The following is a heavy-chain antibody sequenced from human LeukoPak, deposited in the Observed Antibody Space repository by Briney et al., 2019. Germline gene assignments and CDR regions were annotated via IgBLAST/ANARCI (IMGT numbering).Heavy chain of an antibody. D-gene: IGHD6-6*01. Sequence: PGGSLRLSCAASGFTFSSYAMNWVRQAPGKGLEWVSYISTSGSTIYYADSVKGRFTISRDNAKNSLYLQMNSLRAEDTAVYYCARDPRAARGGYYCYYMDVWGKGTTVTVSS. CDR1: GFTFSSYA. V-gene: IGHV3-48*01. CDR2: ISTSGSTI. J-gene: IGHJ6*03. CDR3: ARDPRAARGGYYCYYMDV.